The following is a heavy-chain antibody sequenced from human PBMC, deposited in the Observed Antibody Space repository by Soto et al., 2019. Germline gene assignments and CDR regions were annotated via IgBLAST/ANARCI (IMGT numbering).Heavy chain of an antibody. Sequence: SETLSLTCTVSGGSISSGGYYWSWIRQHPGKGLEWIGYIYYSGSTYYNPSLKSRVTISVDTSKNQFSLKLSSVTAADTAVYYCARSGSTSGDMDVWGQGTTVTVSS. CDR3: ARSGSTSGDMDV. D-gene: IGHD3-10*01. CDR1: GGSISSGGYY. J-gene: IGHJ6*02. CDR2: IYYSGST. V-gene: IGHV4-31*03.